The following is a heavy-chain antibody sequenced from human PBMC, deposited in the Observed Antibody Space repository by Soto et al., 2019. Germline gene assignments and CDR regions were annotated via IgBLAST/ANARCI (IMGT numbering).Heavy chain of an antibody. CDR3: ARDRVVPGSLGLAP. V-gene: IGHV1-69*12. CDR2: IIPIVGTA. D-gene: IGHD3-10*01. CDR1: GGTFSSYA. Sequence: QVQLVQSGAEVKKPGSSVKVSCKASGGTFSSYAISWVRQAPGQGLEWMGGIIPIVGTANYVQKFQGRVTTSAEESTSTAEMGLSSLRTENRAVYYCARDRVVPGSLGLAPWGQGTMVTVFS. J-gene: IGHJ5*02.